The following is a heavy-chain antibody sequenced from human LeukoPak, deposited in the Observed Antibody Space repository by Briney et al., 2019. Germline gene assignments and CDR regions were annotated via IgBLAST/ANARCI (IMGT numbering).Heavy chain of an antibody. CDR1: GFTVSSNY. CDR3: ARDSTAAGHFDY. J-gene: IGHJ4*02. Sequence: GGSLRLSCAASGFTVSSNYMSWVRQAPGKGLEWVSVIYSGGSTYYADSVKGRFTISRDNSKNTLYLQMNSLRAEDTAVYYCARDSTAAGHFDYWGQGTLVTVSS. CDR2: IYSGGST. V-gene: IGHV3-53*01. D-gene: IGHD6-13*01.